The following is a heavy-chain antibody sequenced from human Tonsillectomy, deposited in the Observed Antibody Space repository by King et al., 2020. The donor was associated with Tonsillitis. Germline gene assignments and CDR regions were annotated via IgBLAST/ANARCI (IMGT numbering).Heavy chain of an antibody. CDR1: GFSFSSYD. J-gene: IGHJ4*02. D-gene: IGHD5-24*01. V-gene: IGHV3-33*05. CDR3: ARDRDGYIFDY. CDR2: ISFDGSNK. Sequence: VQLVESGGGVVQPGRSLRLSCAASGFSFSSYDMYWVRQAPGKGLEWVAVISFDGSNKYYADSVTGRFTISRDNSKNKVYLQMNSLRAEDTAVYYCARDRDGYIFDYWGQGTLVTVSS.